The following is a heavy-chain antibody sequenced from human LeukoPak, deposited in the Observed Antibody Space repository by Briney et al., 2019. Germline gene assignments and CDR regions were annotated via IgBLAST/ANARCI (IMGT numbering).Heavy chain of an antibody. CDR2: ISYDGSNK. CDR3: AKRSPYGYAGHFDY. D-gene: IGHD5-18*01. V-gene: IGHV3-30*18. CDR1: GFTFSSSG. Sequence: PGGSLRLSCAASGFTFSSSGMHWVRQAPGKGLEWVAFISYDGSNKYYADSVKGRFTISRDNSKNTLYLQMNSLRAEDTAVYYCAKRSPYGYAGHFDYWGQGTLATVSS. J-gene: IGHJ4*02.